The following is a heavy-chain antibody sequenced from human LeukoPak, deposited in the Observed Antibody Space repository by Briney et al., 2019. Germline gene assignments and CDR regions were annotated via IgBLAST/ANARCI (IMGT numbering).Heavy chain of an antibody. Sequence: GGSLRLSCAASGFTFSSYSMNWVRQAPGKGLEWVSSISSSSSYIYYADSVKGRFTISRDNAKNSLYLQMNSLRPEDTAVYYCARVKVGATGFFDYWGQGTLVTVSS. CDR3: ARVKVGATGFFDY. J-gene: IGHJ4*02. CDR1: GFTFSSYS. V-gene: IGHV3-21*01. CDR2: ISSSSSYI. D-gene: IGHD1-26*01.